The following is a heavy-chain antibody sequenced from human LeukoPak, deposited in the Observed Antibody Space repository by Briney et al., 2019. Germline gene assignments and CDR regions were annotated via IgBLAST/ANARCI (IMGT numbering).Heavy chain of an antibody. CDR2: ISDIGSI. CDR1: GGSISSYY. Sequence: SETLSLTCTVSGGSISSYYWSWIRQPPGKGLDWIAYISDIGSINYNPSLKSRATISLDTSKKQFSLKLSSVTAADTAVYYCAGHHPRNTVDFWGQGTLVTVSS. J-gene: IGHJ4*02. CDR3: AGHHPRNTVDF. V-gene: IGHV4-59*08. D-gene: IGHD2/OR15-2a*01.